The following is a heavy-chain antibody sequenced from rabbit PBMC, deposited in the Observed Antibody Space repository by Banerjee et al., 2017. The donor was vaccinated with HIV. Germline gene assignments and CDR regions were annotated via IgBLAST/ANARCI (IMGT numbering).Heavy chain of an antibody. CDR2: IYTASAST. J-gene: IGHJ3*01. V-gene: IGHV1S45*01. CDR1: GFSFSSGYY. D-gene: IGHD6-1*01. CDR3: ARGDTIDGNGYDL. Sequence: QAQQMASGGGLVKHEGSLTLTCTASGFSFSSGYYMCWVRQAPGKGLEWIGCIYTASASTYYASWANGRFTISKTSSTTVTLQMTSLTAADTATYFCARGDTIDGNGYDLWGQGTLVTVS.